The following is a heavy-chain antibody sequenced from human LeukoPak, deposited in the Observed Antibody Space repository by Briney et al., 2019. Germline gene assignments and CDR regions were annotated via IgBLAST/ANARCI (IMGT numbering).Heavy chain of an antibody. D-gene: IGHD2-2*01. J-gene: IGHJ5*02. Sequence: GASVKVSCKASGYTFTSYDINWVRQATGQGLEWMGWMNPNSGNTGYAQKFQGRVTVTRNTSISTAYMELSSLRSEDTAVYYCARGPYCRSMSCPYWFDPWGQGTLVTVSS. V-gene: IGHV1-8*01. CDR1: GYTFTSYD. CDR2: MNPNSGNT. CDR3: ARGPYCRSMSCPYWFDP.